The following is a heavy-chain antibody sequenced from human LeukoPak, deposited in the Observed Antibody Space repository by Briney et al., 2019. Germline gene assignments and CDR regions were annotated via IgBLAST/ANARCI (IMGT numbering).Heavy chain of an antibody. Sequence: SETLSLTCTVFGGSISSYYWSWIRQPPGKGLEWIGYIYYSGSTNYNPSLKSRVTISVDTSKNQFSLKLNSVTAADTAVYYCAREYESSGWYSKGSFDYWGQGILVTVSS. V-gene: IGHV4-59*12. D-gene: IGHD6-19*01. J-gene: IGHJ4*02. CDR2: IYYSGST. CDR1: GGSISSYY. CDR3: AREYESSGWYSKGSFDY.